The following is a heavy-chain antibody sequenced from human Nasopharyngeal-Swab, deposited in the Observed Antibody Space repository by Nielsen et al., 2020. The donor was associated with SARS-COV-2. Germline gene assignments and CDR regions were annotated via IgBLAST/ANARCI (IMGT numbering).Heavy chain of an antibody. D-gene: IGHD3-22*01. CDR1: GFTFSSYG. CDR2: ISYDGSNK. J-gene: IGHJ4*02. V-gene: IGHV3-30*18. Sequence: GESLKISCAASGFTFSSYGMHWVRQAPGKGLERVAVISYDGSNKYYADSVKGRFTISRDNSKNTLYLQMNSLRAEDTAVYYCAKQWLLGGHIDYWGQGTLVTVSS. CDR3: AKQWLLGGHIDY.